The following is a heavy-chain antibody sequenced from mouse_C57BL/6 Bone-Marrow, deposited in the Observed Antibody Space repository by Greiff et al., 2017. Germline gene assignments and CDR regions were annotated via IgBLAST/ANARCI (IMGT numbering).Heavy chain of an antibody. CDR3: SAVEGNYFDF. V-gene: IGHV14-4*01. J-gene: IGHJ2*01. D-gene: IGHD1-2*01. CDR1: GFNIKDDY. Sequence: EVQLQHSGAELVRPGASVKLSCTASGFNIKDDYIHWVKQRPEQGLEWIGWIDPEIGDTEYASKFQGKATITSDTSSNTAYIQRSSLTSEDTAVYYWSAVEGNYFDFWGQGTPLTVAS. CDR2: IDPEIGDT.